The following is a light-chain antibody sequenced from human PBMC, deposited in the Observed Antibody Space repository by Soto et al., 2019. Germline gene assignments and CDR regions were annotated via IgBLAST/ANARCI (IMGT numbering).Light chain of an antibody. CDR3: QQRSNWLSIT. V-gene: IGKV3-11*01. Sequence: PGERATLSCRASQSVSSYLAWYQQKPGQAPRLLIYDASNRATGIPARFSGSVSGTDFTLTISSLEPEDFAVYYCQQRSNWLSITFGQGTRLEIK. CDR2: DAS. J-gene: IGKJ5*01. CDR1: QSVSSY.